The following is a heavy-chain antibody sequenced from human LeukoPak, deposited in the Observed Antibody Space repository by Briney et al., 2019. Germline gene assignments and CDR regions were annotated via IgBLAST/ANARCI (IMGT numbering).Heavy chain of an antibody. CDR1: GFTFSSHG. CDR2: IWYDGGNK. Sequence: GGSLRLSCAASGFTFSSHGMHWVRQAPGKGLEWVAVIWYDGGNKFYADSVKGRCTISRDNSKNTLYLQMNSLRAEDTAVYYCAREKFGYSSSGAVDYWGQGTLVTVSS. V-gene: IGHV3-33*01. CDR3: AREKFGYSSSGAVDY. D-gene: IGHD6-13*01. J-gene: IGHJ4*02.